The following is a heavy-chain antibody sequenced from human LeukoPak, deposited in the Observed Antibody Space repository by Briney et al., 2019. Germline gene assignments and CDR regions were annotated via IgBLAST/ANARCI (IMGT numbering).Heavy chain of an antibody. D-gene: IGHD4-17*01. V-gene: IGHV3-7*02. Sequence: GGSETLSGAASGFTLSTYWMTWVRQAPRKGLEWVAAVKPDGCEKNYVDSVKGRFTISRDNAKNSLYLQLSSLRAEDTAVYYCARSTYGDYWGKGTLVSSSS. CDR2: VKPDGCEK. CDR1: GFTLSTYW. J-gene: IGHJ4*02. CDR3: ARSTYGDY.